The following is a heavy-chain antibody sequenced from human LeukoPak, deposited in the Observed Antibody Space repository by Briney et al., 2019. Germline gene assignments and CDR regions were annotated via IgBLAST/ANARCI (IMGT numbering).Heavy chain of an antibody. J-gene: IGHJ4*02. CDR3: ARVTKNGYFEY. Sequence: GGSLRLSCAASGFTFSSFWMGWVRQAQGKGLEWVASIKYDESEKHHVDSVKGRFTISRDNAKNSLYLQMNSLRAEDTAVYFCARVTKNGYFEYWGQGTLVTVSS. V-gene: IGHV3-7*04. CDR2: IKYDESEK. CDR1: GFTFSSFW. D-gene: IGHD1-1*01.